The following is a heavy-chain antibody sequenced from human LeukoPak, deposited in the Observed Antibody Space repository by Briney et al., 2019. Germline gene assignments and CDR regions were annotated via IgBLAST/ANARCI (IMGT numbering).Heavy chain of an antibody. Sequence: PGGSLRPSCAASGFTFSSYWMHWVRQAPGKGLVWVSRINSDGSSTSYADSVKGRFTISRDNAKNTLYLQMNSLRAEDTAVYYCARGNNYGDYEWYWGQGTLVTVSP. CDR1: GFTFSSYW. V-gene: IGHV3-74*01. CDR3: ARGNNYGDYEWY. CDR2: INSDGSST. J-gene: IGHJ4*02. D-gene: IGHD4-17*01.